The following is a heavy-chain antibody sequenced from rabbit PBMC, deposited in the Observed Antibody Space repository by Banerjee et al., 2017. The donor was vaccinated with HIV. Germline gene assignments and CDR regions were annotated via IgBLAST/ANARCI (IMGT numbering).Heavy chain of an antibody. CDR2: IYAGDGST. D-gene: IGHD2-1*01. J-gene: IGHJ4*01. CDR1: GLSFSRLSL. CDR3: ASGHSYDDYGDYGYYFNF. Sequence: QAPLVESGDRLVQLEESLPHTCTASGLSFSRLSLICWVRQAPGKGLEWIGCIYAGDGSTYYASWAKGRFTISKTSSTTVTLQMTSLTAADTATYFCASGHSYDDYGDYGYYFNFWGPGTL. V-gene: IGHV1S45*01.